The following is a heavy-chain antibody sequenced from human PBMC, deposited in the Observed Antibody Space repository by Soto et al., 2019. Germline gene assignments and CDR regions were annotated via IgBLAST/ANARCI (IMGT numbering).Heavy chain of an antibody. D-gene: IGHD2-2*01. V-gene: IGHV4-4*02. CDR2: IYHSGST. J-gene: IGHJ4*02. CDR3: GRERYEGLIDY. CDR1: GGSISSSNW. Sequence: SETLSITCAVSGGSISSSNWWSWVRQPPGKGLEWIGEIYHSGSTNYNPSLKSRVTISVDKSKNQFSLKLRSVTAADTAVYYWGRERYEGLIDYGGRGTRVPVSS.